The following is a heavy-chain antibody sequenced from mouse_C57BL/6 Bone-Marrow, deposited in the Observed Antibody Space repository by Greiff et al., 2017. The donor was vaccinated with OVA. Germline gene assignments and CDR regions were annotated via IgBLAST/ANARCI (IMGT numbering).Heavy chain of an antibody. Sequence: QVQLKQSGAELVKPGASVKLSCKASGYTFTSYWMQWVKQRPGQGLEWIGEIDPSDSYTNYNQKFKGKATLTVDTSSSTAYMQLSSLTSEDSAVYYCARLLLPDYWGQGTTLTVSS. J-gene: IGHJ2*01. CDR2: IDPSDSYT. CDR1: GYTFTSYW. V-gene: IGHV1-50*01. D-gene: IGHD2-3*01. CDR3: ARLLLPDY.